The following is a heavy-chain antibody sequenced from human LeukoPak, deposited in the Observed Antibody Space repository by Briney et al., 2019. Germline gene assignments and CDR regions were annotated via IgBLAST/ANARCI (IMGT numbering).Heavy chain of an antibody. J-gene: IGHJ6*04. D-gene: IGHD2-2*01. Sequence: PGGSLRLSCAASGFTFSSYAMHWVRQAPGKGLEWVAVISYDGSNKYYADSVKGRFTISRDNSKNTLYLQMNSLRAEDTAVYYCATSPYKLSVWGKGTTVTISS. CDR3: ATSPYKLSV. V-gene: IGHV3-30*14. CDR2: ISYDGSNK. CDR1: GFTFSSYA.